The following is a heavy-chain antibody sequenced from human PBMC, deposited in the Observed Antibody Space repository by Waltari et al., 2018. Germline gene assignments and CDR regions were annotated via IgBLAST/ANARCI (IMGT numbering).Heavy chain of an antibody. CDR2: INHSGST. CDR3: ARGLNSYGTVFDY. V-gene: IGHV4-34*01. CDR1: GGSFSGSY. J-gene: IGHJ4*02. D-gene: IGHD5-18*01. Sequence: QVQLQQWGAGLLKPSETLSLTCAVYGGSFSGSYWSWIRQPPGKGLGWIGEINHSGSTNYNPSLKSRVTISVDTSKNQFSLKLSSVTAADTAVYYCARGLNSYGTVFDYWGQGTLVTVSS.